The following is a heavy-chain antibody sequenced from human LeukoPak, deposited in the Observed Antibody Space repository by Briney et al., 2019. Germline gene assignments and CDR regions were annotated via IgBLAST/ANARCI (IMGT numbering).Heavy chain of an antibody. D-gene: IGHD2-2*01. CDR2: INAGNGNT. CDR1: GYTFTIYA. CDR3: ARILGYCSSTSCYDWFDP. V-gene: IGHV1-3*01. Sequence: GASVKVSCKASGYTFTIYAMHWVRQAPGQGLEWMGWINAGNGNTKYSQKFQGRVTITRDTSASTAYMELSSLRSEDTAVYYCARILGYCSSTSCYDWFDPWGQGTLVTVSS. J-gene: IGHJ5*02.